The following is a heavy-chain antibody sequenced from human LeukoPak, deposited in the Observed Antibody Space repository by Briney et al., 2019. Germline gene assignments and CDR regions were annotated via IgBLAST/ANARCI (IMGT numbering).Heavy chain of an antibody. Sequence: GGSLRLSCAASGFTFVNAWMTWVRQAQGKGLEWVGRMESNPAGGRTDYAAPVKGRFTISRDDSRSTLYLQLNNLRAEDTAVYYCTTLAFDVHYWGRGTLITVSS. CDR1: GFTFVNAW. CDR2: MESNPAGGRT. D-gene: IGHD2/OR15-2a*01. J-gene: IGHJ4*02. CDR3: TTLAFDVHY. V-gene: IGHV3-15*04.